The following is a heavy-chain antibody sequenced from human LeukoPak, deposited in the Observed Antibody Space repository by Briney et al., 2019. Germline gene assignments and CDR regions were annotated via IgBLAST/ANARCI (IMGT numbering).Heavy chain of an antibody. D-gene: IGHD1-26*01. V-gene: IGHV4-59*12. J-gene: IGHJ4*02. CDR1: GGSISSYY. Sequence: PSETLSLTCTVSGGSISSYYWSWIRQPPGKGLEWIGYIYYSGSTNYNPSLKSRVTISVDTSKNQFSLKLSSVTAADTAVYYCARGRRQYSGSFLIDYWGQGTLVTVSS. CDR3: ARGRRQYSGSFLIDY. CDR2: IYYSGST.